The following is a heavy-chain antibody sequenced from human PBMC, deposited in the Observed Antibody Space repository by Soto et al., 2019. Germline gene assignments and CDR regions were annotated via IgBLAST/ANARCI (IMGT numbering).Heavy chain of an antibody. Sequence: QVQLVQSGAEVKKPGASVKVSCKASGYTFTSYDINWVRQATGQGLEWMGWMNPNSGNTGYAQKFQGTVTMTSNTSISTAYMELSSLRSEDTAVYYCARWPDGYYYYGMDVWGQGTTVTVSS. CDR1: GYTFTSYD. CDR2: MNPNSGNT. J-gene: IGHJ6*02. CDR3: ARWPDGYYYYGMDV. V-gene: IGHV1-8*01.